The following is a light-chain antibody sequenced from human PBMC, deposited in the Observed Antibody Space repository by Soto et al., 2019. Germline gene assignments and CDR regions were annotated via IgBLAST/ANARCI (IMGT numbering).Light chain of an antibody. CDR3: QHYDGWPPYT. CDR1: QSVGSY. V-gene: IGKV3-15*01. J-gene: IGKJ2*01. CDR2: GAS. Sequence: EILMTQSPATLSVSPGDRATLSCRASQSVGSYLAWFQHRAGQSPRLLIFGASSRATGIPARSSGSGSGTDFTLTISGLQSEDFAVYYCQHYDGWPPYTFGQGTKLEIK.